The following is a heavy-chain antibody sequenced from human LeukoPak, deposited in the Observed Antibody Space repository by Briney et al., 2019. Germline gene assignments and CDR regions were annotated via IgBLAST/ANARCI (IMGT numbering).Heavy chain of an antibody. CDR1: GFTFSSYG. D-gene: IGHD4-17*01. CDR3: AKNAVTTVYYYYGMHV. Sequence: GGSLRLSCAASGFTFSSYGMHWVRQAPGKGLEWVAVISYDGSNKYYADSVKGRFTISRDNPKNTLYLQMNSLRAEDTAVYYCAKNAVTTVYYYYGMHVWGQGTTVTVSS. V-gene: IGHV3-30*18. CDR2: ISYDGSNK. J-gene: IGHJ6*02.